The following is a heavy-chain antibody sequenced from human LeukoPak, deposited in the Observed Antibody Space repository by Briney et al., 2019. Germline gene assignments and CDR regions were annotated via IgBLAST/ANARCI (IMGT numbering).Heavy chain of an antibody. V-gene: IGHV3-21*01. Sequence: GGSLRLSCAASGFTFSTYSMNWVRQAPGKGLEWVSSITSSSSYIYYADSVKGRFTFSRDSAKNSLYLQMNSLRAEDTAVYYCARGGHAYYDSSGYRYYFDYWGQGTLVTVSS. CDR2: ITSSSSYI. D-gene: IGHD3-22*01. J-gene: IGHJ4*02. CDR3: ARGGHAYYDSSGYRYYFDY. CDR1: GFTFSTYS.